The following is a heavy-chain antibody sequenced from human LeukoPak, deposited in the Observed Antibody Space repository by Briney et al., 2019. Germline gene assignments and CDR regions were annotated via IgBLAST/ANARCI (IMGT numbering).Heavy chain of an antibody. CDR2: IYYSGST. CDR3: ARRGSGTVTTFHY. J-gene: IGHJ4*02. V-gene: IGHV4-59*01. Sequence: PSETLSLTCTVSGGSISSYYWSWIRQPPGKGLEWIGYIYYSGSTNYNPSLKSRVTISVDTSNNQFSLKLSSVTAADTAVYYCARRGSGTVTTFHYWGQGTLVTVSS. CDR1: GGSISSYY. D-gene: IGHD4-17*01.